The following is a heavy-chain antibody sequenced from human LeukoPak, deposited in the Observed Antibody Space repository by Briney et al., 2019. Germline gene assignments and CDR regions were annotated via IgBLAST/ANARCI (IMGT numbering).Heavy chain of an antibody. Sequence: SETLSLTCAVYGGSFSGYYWSWIRQPPGKGLEWIGEINHGGSTNYNPSLKSRVTISVDTSKNQFSLKLSSVTAADTAVYYCARIRKRYCSGGSCPYAFDIWGQGTMVTVSS. V-gene: IGHV4-34*01. D-gene: IGHD2-15*01. CDR1: GGSFSGYY. J-gene: IGHJ3*02. CDR2: INHGGST. CDR3: ARIRKRYCSGGSCPYAFDI.